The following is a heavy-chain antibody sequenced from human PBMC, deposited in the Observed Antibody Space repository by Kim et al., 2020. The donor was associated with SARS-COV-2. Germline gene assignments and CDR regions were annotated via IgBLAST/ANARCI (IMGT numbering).Heavy chain of an antibody. V-gene: IGHV1-2*06. D-gene: IGHD3-10*01. CDR3: ARGVLLWFGEPWDFDY. Sequence: ASVKVSCKASGYTFTGYYMHWVRQAPGQGLEWMGRINPNSGGTNYAQKFQGRVTMTRDTSISTAYMELSRLRSDDTAVYYCARGVLLWFGEPWDFDYWGQGTLVTVSS. J-gene: IGHJ4*02. CDR2: INPNSGGT. CDR1: GYTFTGYY.